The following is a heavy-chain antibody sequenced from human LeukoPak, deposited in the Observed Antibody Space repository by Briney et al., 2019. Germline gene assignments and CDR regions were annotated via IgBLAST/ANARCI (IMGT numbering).Heavy chain of an antibody. Sequence: GGSLRLSCAASGFTFSSYAMGWVRQAPGKGLEWVSAISGSGGSTYYADSVKGRFTISRDNSKNTLYLQMNSLRAEDTAVYYCAKDGPYGDYVRSLDYWGQGTLVTVSS. V-gene: IGHV3-23*01. D-gene: IGHD4-17*01. CDR3: AKDGPYGDYVRSLDY. CDR2: ISGSGGST. J-gene: IGHJ4*02. CDR1: GFTFSSYA.